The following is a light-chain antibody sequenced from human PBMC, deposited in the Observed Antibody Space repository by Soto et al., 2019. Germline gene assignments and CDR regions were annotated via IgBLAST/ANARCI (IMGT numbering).Light chain of an antibody. CDR2: KTS. CDR3: QHWNDYSWT. Sequence: DIHMTQSPSTLSASVGDRVTITCRASQSISIWLAWYQQKPGKAPNLLIYKTSSLETGVPSRFSGSGSVTEFTLTISSLQPDDFAPYYCQHWNDYSWTFGQGTKVEVK. CDR1: QSISIW. V-gene: IGKV1-5*03. J-gene: IGKJ1*01.